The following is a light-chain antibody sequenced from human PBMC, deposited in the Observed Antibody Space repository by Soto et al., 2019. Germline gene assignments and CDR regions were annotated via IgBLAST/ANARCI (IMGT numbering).Light chain of an antibody. CDR3: SSYAGSNNLFV. J-gene: IGLJ1*01. V-gene: IGLV2-8*01. CDR1: SSDVGGYNY. CDR2: EVS. Sequence: SVLTPPPSASGSRGQSVTISCTGTSSDVGGYNYVSWYQQHPGKAPKVMIYEVSKRPSGVPDRFSGSKSGSTASLTVSGLXAEDEADYYCSSYAGSNNLFVFGTGTKVTVL.